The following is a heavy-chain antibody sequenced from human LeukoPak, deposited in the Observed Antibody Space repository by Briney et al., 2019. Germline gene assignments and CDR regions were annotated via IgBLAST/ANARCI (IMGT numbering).Heavy chain of an antibody. V-gene: IGHV4-59*01. CDR2: IYYSGST. D-gene: IGHD3-22*01. J-gene: IGHJ3*02. CDR3: ARETYYYDSSGYYYRSGAFDI. Sequence: PSETLSLTCTVSGGSISSYYWSWIRQPPGKGLEWIGYIYYSGSTNYNPSLKSRVTISVDTSKNQFSLKLSSVTAADTAVYYCARETYYYDSSGYYYRSGAFDIWGQGTMVTVSS. CDR1: GGSISSYY.